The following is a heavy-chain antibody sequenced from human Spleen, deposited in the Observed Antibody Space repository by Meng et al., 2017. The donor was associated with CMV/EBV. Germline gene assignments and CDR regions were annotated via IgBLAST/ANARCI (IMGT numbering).Heavy chain of an antibody. CDR1: GFTVSSNY. CDR2: IYSGGST. Sequence: GESLKISCAASGFTVSSNYMSWVRQAPGKGLEWVSVIYSGGSTYYADSVKGRFTISRDNSKNTLYLQMNSLRAEDTAVYYCARETYSSLFDYWGQGTLGTV. V-gene: IGHV3-66*02. D-gene: IGHD6-6*01. J-gene: IGHJ4*02. CDR3: ARETYSSLFDY.